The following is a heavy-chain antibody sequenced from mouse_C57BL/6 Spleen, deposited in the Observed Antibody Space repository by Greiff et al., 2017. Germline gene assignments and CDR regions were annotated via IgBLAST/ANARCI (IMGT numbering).Heavy chain of an antibody. CDR3: ASGGTAEYIDV. Sequence: VQVVESGAELMKPGASVKFSCKATGFTFTGYWIEWVKQRPGHGLEWIGEILPGSGSTNYNQKFKGKATVTADTSSNTAYMQLSSLTTEVSAIYCCASGGTAEYIDVWGTGTTVTVSS. CDR2: ILPGSGST. V-gene: IGHV1-9*01. J-gene: IGHJ1*03. CDR1: GFTFTGYW. D-gene: IGHD1-2*01.